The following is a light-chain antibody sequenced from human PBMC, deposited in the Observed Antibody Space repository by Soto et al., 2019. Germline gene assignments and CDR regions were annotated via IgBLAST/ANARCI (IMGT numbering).Light chain of an antibody. CDR1: QSVSSSY. CDR2: GAS. CDR3: HQYSSSRRT. V-gene: IGKV3-20*01. Sequence: EIVLTQSPGTLSLSPGERATLSCMASQSVSSSYLAWYQQKPGQAPRLLIYGASSRATGIPDRFSGSGSGTDFTLTISRLEPEDFAVYYCHQYSSSRRTFGQGTKVDIK. J-gene: IGKJ1*01.